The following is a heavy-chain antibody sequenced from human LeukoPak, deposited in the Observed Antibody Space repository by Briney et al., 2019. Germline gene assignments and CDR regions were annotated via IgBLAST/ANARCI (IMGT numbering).Heavy chain of an antibody. CDR3: ARATTTDYYFHY. J-gene: IGHJ4*02. D-gene: IGHD1-26*01. Sequence: ASVKVSCKASGYTFTSYYMHWVRQAPGQGLEWMGIINPSGGSTSYAQKFQSRVTMTRDTSTSTIYMELSSLRYEDTAVYYCARATTTDYYFHYWGQGTLVTVSS. CDR1: GYTFTSYY. CDR2: INPSGGST. V-gene: IGHV1-46*03.